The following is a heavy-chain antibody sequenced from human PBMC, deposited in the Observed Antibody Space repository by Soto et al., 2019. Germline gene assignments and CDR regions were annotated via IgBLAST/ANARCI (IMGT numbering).Heavy chain of an antibody. D-gene: IGHD7-27*01. CDR3: AREAGVSVGRNWEA. J-gene: IGHJ5*02. V-gene: IGHV1-8*01. Sequence: ASVKVSCKASGYTFASYVVNWVRQAPGQGLEWMGWMNGNSGNTGYAQKFQGRVTMTRNTSISTAYMELRSLRSEDTAVYYCAREAGVSVGRNWEAWGQGTLVTVSS. CDR1: GYTFASYV. CDR2: MNGNSGNT.